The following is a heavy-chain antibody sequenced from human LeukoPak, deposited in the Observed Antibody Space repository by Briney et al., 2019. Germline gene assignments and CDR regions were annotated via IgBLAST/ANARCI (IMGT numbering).Heavy chain of an antibody. Sequence: SETLSLTCTVSGGSTSSSSYYWGWIRQPPGKGLEWIGSIYYSGSTYYNPSLKSRVTISVDTSKNQFSLKLSSVTAADTAVYYCARRQYSSSWYGWFDPWGQGTLVTVSS. J-gene: IGHJ5*02. CDR2: IYYSGST. V-gene: IGHV4-39*01. D-gene: IGHD6-13*01. CDR1: GGSTSSSSYY. CDR3: ARRQYSSSWYGWFDP.